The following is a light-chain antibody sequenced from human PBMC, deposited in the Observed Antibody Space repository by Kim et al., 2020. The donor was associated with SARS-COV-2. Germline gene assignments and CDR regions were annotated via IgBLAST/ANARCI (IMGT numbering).Light chain of an antibody. V-gene: IGKV3-20*01. CDR2: GAS. Sequence: PGERATRSCRASQSVSSSYLAWYQQKPGQAPRLLIYGASSRATGIPDRFSGSGSGTDFTLTISRLEPEDFAVYYCQQYGSSPQRTFGQGTKVEIK. J-gene: IGKJ1*01. CDR3: QQYGSSPQRT. CDR1: QSVSSSY.